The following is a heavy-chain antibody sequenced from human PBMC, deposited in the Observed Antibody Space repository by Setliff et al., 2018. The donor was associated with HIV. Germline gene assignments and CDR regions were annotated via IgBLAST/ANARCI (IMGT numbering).Heavy chain of an antibody. CDR2: IRLDGSDK. J-gene: IGHJ6*03. CDR3: AKNDHLYHMDV. Sequence: PGESLKISCAASGFTFSSYSMNWVRQAPGKGLEWVAFIRLDGSDKFYADSVNGRFTISRDNSKNTLYLQMNSLRAEDTAVYFCAKNDHLYHMDVWGKGTTVTVSS. CDR1: GFTFSSYS. V-gene: IGHV3-30*02.